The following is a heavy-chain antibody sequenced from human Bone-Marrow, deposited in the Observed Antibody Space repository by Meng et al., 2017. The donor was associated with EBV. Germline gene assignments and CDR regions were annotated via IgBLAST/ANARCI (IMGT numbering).Heavy chain of an antibody. Sequence: QVQLQESGPGLVKPSGPLSLTCAVSGGSIRSSNWWSWVRQPPGKGLEWIGEIYHSGSTNYNPSLKSRVTISVDKSKNQFSLKLSSVTAADTAVYYCARRSITMVRGVDDWFDPWGQGTLVNVSS. V-gene: IGHV4-4*02. CDR3: ARRSITMVRGVDDWFDP. D-gene: IGHD3-10*01. CDR1: GGSIRSSNW. J-gene: IGHJ5*02. CDR2: IYHSGST.